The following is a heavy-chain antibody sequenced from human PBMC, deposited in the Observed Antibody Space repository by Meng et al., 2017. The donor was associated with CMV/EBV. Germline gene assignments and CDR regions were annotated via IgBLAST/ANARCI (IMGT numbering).Heavy chain of an antibody. CDR3: ARDHGVGATYYYYYGMDV. CDR1: GDSVSSNSAA. D-gene: IGHD1-26*01. Sequence: SCAISGDSVSSNSAAWNWIRQSPSRGLEWLGRTYYRSKWYNDYAVSVKSRITINPDTSKNQFSLQLNSVTPEDTAVYYCARDHGVGATYYYYYGMDVWGQGTTVTVSS. V-gene: IGHV6-1*01. J-gene: IGHJ6*02. CDR2: TYYRSKWYN.